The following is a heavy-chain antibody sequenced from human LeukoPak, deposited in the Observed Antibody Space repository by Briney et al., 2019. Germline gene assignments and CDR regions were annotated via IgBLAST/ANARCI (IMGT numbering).Heavy chain of an antibody. CDR3: ARDNTEYSSGWYGPGYFDY. CDR2: INPSGGST. Sequence: APVKVSCKASGYTFTSYYMHWVRQAPGQGLEWMGIINPSGGSTSYAQKFQGRVTMTRDTSTSTVYMELSSLRSEDTAVYYCARDNTEYSSGWYGPGYFDYWGQGTLVTVSS. J-gene: IGHJ4*02. D-gene: IGHD6-19*01. V-gene: IGHV1-46*01. CDR1: GYTFTSYY.